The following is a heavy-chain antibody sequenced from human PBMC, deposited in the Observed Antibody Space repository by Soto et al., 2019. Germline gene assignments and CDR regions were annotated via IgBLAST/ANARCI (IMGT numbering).Heavy chain of an antibody. Sequence: QVQLVQSGGEVKKPGASVKVSCKASGYTFTSYGITWVRQAPGQGLEYLGWISTYNGNTDFAQKLQNRVTLTTDTSTSTAYMELRSLRPDDTAVYYCARAKVLITPNWFDPWGQGTLVTVSS. D-gene: IGHD3-16*01. CDR3: ARAKVLITPNWFDP. CDR1: GYTFTSYG. V-gene: IGHV1-18*01. J-gene: IGHJ5*02. CDR2: ISTYNGNT.